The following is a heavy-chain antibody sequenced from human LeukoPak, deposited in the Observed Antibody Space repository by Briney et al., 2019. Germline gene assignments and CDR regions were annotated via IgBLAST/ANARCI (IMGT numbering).Heavy chain of an antibody. V-gene: IGHV2-5*02. Sequence: SGPTLVKPTQTLTLTCTFSGFSLSTNGVGVGWIRQPQGKALEWLGIIYWDDDKRYSPSLRSRLTITKDTSKNQVVLTMTNMDPVDTATYYCAHRGRSSGFYRVFDYWGQGTLVTVSS. D-gene: IGHD3-22*01. CDR3: AHRGRSSGFYRVFDY. CDR1: GFSLSTNGVG. CDR2: IYWDDDK. J-gene: IGHJ4*02.